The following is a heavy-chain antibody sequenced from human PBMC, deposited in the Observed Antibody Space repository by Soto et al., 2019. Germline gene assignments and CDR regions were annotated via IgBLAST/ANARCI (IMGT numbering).Heavy chain of an antibody. CDR2: ISSSSSYI. CDR1: GFTFSSYS. CDR3: ARESVVAATLDY. J-gene: IGHJ4*02. D-gene: IGHD2-15*01. Sequence: GGSLRLSCAASGFTFSSYSMNWVRQAPGKGLEWVSSISSSSSYIYYADSVKGRFTISRDNAKNSLYLQMNSLRAEDTAVYYCARESVVAATLDYWGQGTLVTVSS. V-gene: IGHV3-21*01.